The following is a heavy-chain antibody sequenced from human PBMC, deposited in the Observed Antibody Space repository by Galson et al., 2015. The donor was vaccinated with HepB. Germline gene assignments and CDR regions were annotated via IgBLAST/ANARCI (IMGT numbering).Heavy chain of an antibody. J-gene: IGHJ6*02. D-gene: IGHD3-3*01. CDR3: ARVIGRDFWSGYYLDYYYYGMDV. Sequence: SLRLSCAASGFTFSSYEMNWVRQAPGKGLEWVSYISSSGSTIYYADSVKGRFTISRDNAKNSLYLQMNSLRAEDTAVYYCARVIGRDFWSGYYLDYYYYGMDVWGQGTTVTVSS. V-gene: IGHV3-48*03. CDR1: GFTFSSYE. CDR2: ISSSGSTI.